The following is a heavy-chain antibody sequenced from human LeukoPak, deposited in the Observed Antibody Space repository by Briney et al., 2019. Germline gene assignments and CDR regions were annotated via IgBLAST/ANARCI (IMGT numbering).Heavy chain of an antibody. J-gene: IGHJ3*02. CDR1: GFTFSSYA. Sequence: GGSLRLSCAASGFTFSSYAMSWVRQAPGKGLEWVSAISGSGGSTYYADSVKGRFTISRDNSKNTLYLQMNSLRAEDTAVYYCAGYPTVKKVYLNAFDIWGQGTMVTVSS. V-gene: IGHV3-23*01. CDR3: AGYPTVKKVYLNAFDI. CDR2: ISGSGGST. D-gene: IGHD2-8*01.